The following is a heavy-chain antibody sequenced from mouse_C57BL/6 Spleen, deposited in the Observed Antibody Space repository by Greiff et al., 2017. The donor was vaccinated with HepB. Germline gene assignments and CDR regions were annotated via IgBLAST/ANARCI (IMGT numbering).Heavy chain of an antibody. V-gene: IGHV5-16*01. J-gene: IGHJ3*01. Sequence: VQVVESEGGLVQPGSSMKLSCTASGFTFSDYYMAWVRQVPEKGLEWVANINYDGSSTYYLDPLKSRFIISRDNAKNILYLQMSSLKSEDTATYYCARVAYDYDSWFAYWGQGTLVTVSA. CDR2: INYDGSST. CDR3: ARVAYDYDSWFAY. CDR1: GFTFSDYY. D-gene: IGHD2-4*01.